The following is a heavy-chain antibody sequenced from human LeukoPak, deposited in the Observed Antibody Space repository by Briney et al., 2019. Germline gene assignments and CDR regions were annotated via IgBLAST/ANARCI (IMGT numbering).Heavy chain of an antibody. Sequence: PGGSLRLSCAPSGFTFRDYYTSCIPQAPGKGLEWVSYISSSGSTIYYADSVKGRFTISRDNDKNSLYLQMNSLRGEGTAVYYCTRASSGYYGYWGQGTLVTVSS. CDR2: ISSSGSTI. J-gene: IGHJ4*02. D-gene: IGHD3-22*01. CDR1: GFTFRDYY. CDR3: TRASSGYYGY. V-gene: IGHV3-11*01.